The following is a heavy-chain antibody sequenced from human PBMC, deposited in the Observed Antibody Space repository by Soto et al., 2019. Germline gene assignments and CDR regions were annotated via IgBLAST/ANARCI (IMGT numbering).Heavy chain of an antibody. V-gene: IGHV4-59*12. Sequence: PSETLSLTCTVSGGSISSYSWSWIRQPPGKGLEWIGYIYHSGSTYYNPSLKSRVTISVDRSKNQFSLKLSSVTAADTAVYYCARRYGASFDYWGQGTLVTVSS. J-gene: IGHJ4*02. CDR2: IYHSGST. CDR3: ARRYGASFDY. D-gene: IGHD4-17*01. CDR1: GGSISSYS.